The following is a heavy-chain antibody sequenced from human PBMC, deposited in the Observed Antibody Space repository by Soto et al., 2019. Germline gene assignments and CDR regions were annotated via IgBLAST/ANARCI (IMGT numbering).Heavy chain of an antibody. D-gene: IGHD2-15*01. V-gene: IGHV5-51*01. CDR3: AKVQGYYSGGSCPSWCDA. Sequence: PGESLKISCKGSVYSFTSYWIGWVRQMPGKGLEWMGIIYPGDSDTRYSPSFQGQVTISADKSISTAYLQWSSLQASDTAMHYCAKVQGYYSGGSCPSWCDAWGQGTLVTVTS. CDR2: IYPGDSDT. J-gene: IGHJ5*02. CDR1: VYSFTSYW.